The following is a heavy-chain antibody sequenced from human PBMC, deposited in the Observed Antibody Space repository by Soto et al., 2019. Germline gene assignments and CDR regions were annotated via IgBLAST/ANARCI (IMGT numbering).Heavy chain of an antibody. Sequence: GASVKFSCKASGYTFSNYGITWVRQAPGQPLEWLGWISLYSDGKTTYAEKFQGRVTLTTDTSTSTAYMELRSLRSDDTAIYYCARDPHEFWTSYWFDPWGQGTPVTVS. V-gene: IGHV1-18*01. CDR3: ARDPHEFWTSYWFDP. CDR1: GYTFSNYG. J-gene: IGHJ5*02. CDR2: ISLYSDGKT. D-gene: IGHD3-3*01.